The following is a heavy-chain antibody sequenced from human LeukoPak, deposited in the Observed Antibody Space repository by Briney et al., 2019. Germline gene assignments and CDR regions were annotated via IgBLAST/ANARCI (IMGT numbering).Heavy chain of an antibody. D-gene: IGHD1-26*01. CDR1: GGSISSGGYS. CDR3: ARDGRLSAFDI. J-gene: IGHJ3*02. CDR2: IYYSGST. Sequence: PSETLSLTCAVSGGSISSGGYSWSWIRQPPGKGLEWIGYIYYSGSTYYNPSLKSRVTISVDTSKNQFSLKLSSVTAADTAVYYCARDGRLSAFDIWGQGTMATVSS. V-gene: IGHV4-30-4*07.